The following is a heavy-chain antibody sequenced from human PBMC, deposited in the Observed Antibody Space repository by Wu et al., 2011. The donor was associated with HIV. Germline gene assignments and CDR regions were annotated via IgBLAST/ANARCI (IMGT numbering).Heavy chain of an antibody. D-gene: IGHD6-13*01. CDR3: TRGAGSATVNFDY. V-gene: IGHV1-2*02. J-gene: IGHJ4*02. Sequence: QVQLVQSGAEVKKPGASVKVSCKASGYTFTDYYIHWVRQAPGQGLEWMGSINPNSGGTNNAQKFQGRVTMTRDTSFSTAYMELSRLISDDTAVYSCTRGAGSATVNFDYWGQGTLVTVSS. CDR2: INPNSGGT. CDR1: GYTFTDYY.